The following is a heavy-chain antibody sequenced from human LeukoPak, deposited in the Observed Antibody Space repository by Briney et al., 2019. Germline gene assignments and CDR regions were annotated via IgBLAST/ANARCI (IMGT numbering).Heavy chain of an antibody. J-gene: IGHJ4*02. CDR1: VGTFSDYG. Sequence: ASVKVSCKASVGTFSDYGITWVRQAPGQGLEWMGGIIPISGTANYAQNFQGRVTITTDESTSTAYMELSSLRSEDTAVYFCARPQGDYSNYGTFDYWGQGTLVTVSS. D-gene: IGHD4-11*01. V-gene: IGHV1-69*05. CDR3: ARPQGDYSNYGTFDY. CDR2: IIPISGTA.